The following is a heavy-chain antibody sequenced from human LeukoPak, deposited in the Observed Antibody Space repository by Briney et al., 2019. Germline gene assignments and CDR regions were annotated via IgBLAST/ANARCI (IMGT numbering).Heavy chain of an antibody. V-gene: IGHV3-21*01. CDR3: ARARYSSSPFDP. CDR2: ISSSSSYI. CDR1: GFIFSSYS. D-gene: IGHD6-13*01. J-gene: IGHJ5*02. Sequence: PGGSLRLSCAASGFIFSSYSMNWFRQAPEKGLEWVSFISSSSSYIYYADSVKGRFTISRDNAKNSLYLQMNSLRAEDTAVYYCARARYSSSPFDPWGQGTLVTVSS.